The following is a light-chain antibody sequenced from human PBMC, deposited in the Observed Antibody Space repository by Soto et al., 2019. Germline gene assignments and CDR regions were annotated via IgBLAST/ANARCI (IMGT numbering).Light chain of an antibody. Sequence: QLVLTQPPSVSGAPGQGVTISCTGGSSNIGANYDVHWYQQLPGTAPKVLIYGNSNRPSGVPDRFSGSKSGTSASLAITGLQVEDEADYYCQSYDSSLRNVIFGGGTKLTVL. J-gene: IGLJ2*01. CDR2: GNS. V-gene: IGLV1-40*01. CDR3: QSYDSSLRNVI. CDR1: SSNIGANYD.